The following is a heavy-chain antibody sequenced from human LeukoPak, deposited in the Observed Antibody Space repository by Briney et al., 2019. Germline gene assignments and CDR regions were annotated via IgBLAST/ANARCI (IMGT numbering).Heavy chain of an antibody. CDR2: ISGSGTST. CDR1: GFTFNTYD. V-gene: IGHV3-23*01. D-gene: IGHD2-21*01. Sequence: GGSLRLSCAASGFTFNTYDMSWVRQAPGKGLEWVSAISGSGTSTYYADSVKGRFTISRDNSKNTLFLQMNSLRAEDTAVYYCATRNMVVNNYFWGQGTLVTVSS. J-gene: IGHJ4*02. CDR3: ATRNMVVNNYF.